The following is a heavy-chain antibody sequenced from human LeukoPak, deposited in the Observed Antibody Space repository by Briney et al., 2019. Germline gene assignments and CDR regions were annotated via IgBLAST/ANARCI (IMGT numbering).Heavy chain of an antibody. V-gene: IGHV3-21*01. J-gene: IGHJ4*02. CDR1: GFTFSSYS. CDR2: ISSSSSYI. D-gene: IGHD3/OR15-3a*01. CDR3: TRAVAAADFSPGY. Sequence: GSLRLSCVASGFTFSSYSMNWVRQAPGKGLEWILCISSSSSYIYYADSVKGRFTISRDNAKNSVYLQMNSLRAEDTAVYYCTRAVAAADFSPGYWGQGTLVTVSS.